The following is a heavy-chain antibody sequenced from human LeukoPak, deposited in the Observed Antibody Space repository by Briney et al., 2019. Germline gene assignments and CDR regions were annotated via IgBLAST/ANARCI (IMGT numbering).Heavy chain of an antibody. V-gene: IGHV4-39*02. Sequence: SETLSLTCTVSGGSISSSSYYWGWIRQPPGKGLEWIGSIYYSGSTYYNPSLKSRVTISVDTSKNQFSLKLGSVTAADTAVYYCARDSTYYDFWSRRGLDYWGQGTLVTVSS. J-gene: IGHJ4*02. CDR3: ARDSTYYDFWSRRGLDY. D-gene: IGHD3-3*01. CDR2: IYYSGST. CDR1: GGSISSSSYY.